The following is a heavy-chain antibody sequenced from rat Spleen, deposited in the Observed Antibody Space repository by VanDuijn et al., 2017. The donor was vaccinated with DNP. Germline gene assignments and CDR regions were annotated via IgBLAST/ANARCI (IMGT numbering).Heavy chain of an antibody. CDR2: IYTGSGGT. CDR1: GYTLTSYY. D-gene: IGHD1-4*01. Sequence: QVQLQQSRAELARPGSSVKISCKASGYTLTSYYIGWIKQTTGQGLDYIGYIYTGSGGTNYNEKFKGKATLTADKSSSTAFMHLSSLTPDDSAVYYCARRRLPYWYFDFWGPGTMVTVSS. CDR3: ARRRLPYWYFDF. V-gene: IGHV1-43*01. J-gene: IGHJ1*01.